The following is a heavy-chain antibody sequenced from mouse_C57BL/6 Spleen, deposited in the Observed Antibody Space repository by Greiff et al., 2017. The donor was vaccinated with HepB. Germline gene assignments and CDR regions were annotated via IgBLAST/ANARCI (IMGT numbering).Heavy chain of an antibody. J-gene: IGHJ2*01. CDR2: IYPSDSET. D-gene: IGHD1-1*01. CDR1: GYTFTSYW. CDR3: ARAIYSITTVVARDY. Sequence: QVQLQQPGAELVRPGSSVKLTCKASGYTFTSYWMDWVKQRPGQGLEWIGNIYPSDSETHYNQKFKDKATLTVDKSSSTAYMQLSSLTSEDSAVYYCARAIYSITTVVARDYWGQGTTLTVSS. V-gene: IGHV1-61*01.